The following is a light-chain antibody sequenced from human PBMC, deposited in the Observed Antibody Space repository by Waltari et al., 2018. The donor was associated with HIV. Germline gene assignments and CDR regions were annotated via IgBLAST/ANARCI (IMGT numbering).Light chain of an antibody. Sequence: DIVMTQSPLSLPVTPGEPASISCRSSQSLLHSNGYNYLDWYLQKPGQSPQLLIYLGSNLASGVHDRFSGSGSGTDFTLKISRVEAEDVGVYYCMQALQTPYTFGQGTKLEIK. J-gene: IGKJ2*01. V-gene: IGKV2-28*01. CDR1: QSLLHSNGYNY. CDR2: LGS. CDR3: MQALQTPYT.